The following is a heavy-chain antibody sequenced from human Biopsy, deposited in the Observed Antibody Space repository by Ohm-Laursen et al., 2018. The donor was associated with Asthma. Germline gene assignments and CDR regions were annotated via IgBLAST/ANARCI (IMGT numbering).Heavy chain of an antibody. CDR3: ARKAGSCISRTCYSLDF. J-gene: IGHJ4*02. V-gene: IGHV1-69*13. Sequence: GASVKVSCKSLGGTFNTYVIGWVRQAPGQGLEWMGGINSVFGTTTYPQKFKDRVTFTADDSTSTVYMELSSLRSEDTAVYYCARKAGSCISRTCYSLDFWGQGTLVTVSS. CDR2: INSVFGTT. CDR1: GGTFNTYV. D-gene: IGHD2-2*01.